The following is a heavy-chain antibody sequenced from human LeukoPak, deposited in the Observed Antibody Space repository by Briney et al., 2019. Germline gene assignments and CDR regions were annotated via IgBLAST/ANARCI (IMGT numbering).Heavy chain of an antibody. CDR1: GYTFTSYG. D-gene: IGHD3-3*01. Sequence: ASVKVSCKASGYTFTSYGISWVRQAPGQGLEWMGWISAYNGNTNYAQKLQGRVTMTTDTSTSTAYMELRSLRPDDTAVYYCARAGRYDFWSGYLPISPSPFDYWGQGTLVTVSS. V-gene: IGHV1-18*01. CDR2: ISAYNGNT. J-gene: IGHJ4*02. CDR3: ARAGRYDFWSGYLPISPSPFDY.